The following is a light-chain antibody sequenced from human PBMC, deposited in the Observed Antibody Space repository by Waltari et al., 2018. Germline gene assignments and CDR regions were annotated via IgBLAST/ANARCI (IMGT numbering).Light chain of an antibody. V-gene: IGKV2-30*02. CDR3: MQATQWPYT. J-gene: IGKJ2*01. CDR2: KVY. CDR1: QSLVHGDGNTY. Sequence: VMTQSPLSLPVTLGQPAAILRRSSQSLVHGDGNTYFNWFQQRPGQSPRRLIYKVYNRDSGVPDRFSGSGSGTDFTLKISRAEADDVGIYYCMQATQWPYTFGQGTKLEIK.